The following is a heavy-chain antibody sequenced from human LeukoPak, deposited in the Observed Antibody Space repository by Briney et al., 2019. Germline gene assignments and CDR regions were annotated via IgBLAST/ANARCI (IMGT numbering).Heavy chain of an antibody. Sequence: SQTLSLTCAVYGGSFRGYYWGWIRQPPGKGLEWIGEINHSGSTNYTPSLKSRVTISLDTSMKKFSLKLNSVTAADTAVYYCASTERCSTTCPLDYWGQGTLVTVSS. CDR1: GGSFRGYY. CDR3: ASTERCSTTCPLDY. CDR2: INHSGST. D-gene: IGHD2-2*01. V-gene: IGHV4-34*01. J-gene: IGHJ4*02.